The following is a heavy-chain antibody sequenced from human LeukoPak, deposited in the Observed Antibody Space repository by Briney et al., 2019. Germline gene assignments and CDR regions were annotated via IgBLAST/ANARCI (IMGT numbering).Heavy chain of an antibody. CDR3: ARDAISRGIIDY. Sequence: GASVKVSRKASGYSFTGYYVHWVRQAPGQGLEWMGWINPDSGGTNFAQKFQGRVTMTRDTSISTAYMQLSRLPSDDTAVYYCARDAISRGIIDYWGQGTLVTVSS. CDR2: INPDSGGT. J-gene: IGHJ4*02. D-gene: IGHD3-10*01. V-gene: IGHV1-2*02. CDR1: GYSFTGYY.